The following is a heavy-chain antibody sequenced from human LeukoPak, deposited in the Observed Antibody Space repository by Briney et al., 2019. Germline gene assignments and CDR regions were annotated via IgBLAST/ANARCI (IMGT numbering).Heavy chain of an antibody. CDR1: GYTFTSYD. J-gene: IGHJ6*03. V-gene: IGHV1-8*01. Sequence: ASVKVSCKASGYTFTSYDINWVRQAPGQGLEWMGRMNPNSGNTGYAQKFQGRVTMTRNTSISTAYMELSSPRSEDTAVYYCARGNAPYDCWSCYYRYYYYMDVWGKGTTVTVSS. D-gene: IGHD3-3*01. CDR2: MNPNSGNT. CDR3: ARGNAPYDCWSCYYRYYYYMDV.